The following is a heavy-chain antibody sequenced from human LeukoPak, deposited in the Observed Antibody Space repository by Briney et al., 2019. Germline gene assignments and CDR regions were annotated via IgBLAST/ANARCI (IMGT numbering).Heavy chain of an antibody. V-gene: IGHV3-23*01. Sequence: GGSLRLSCAASGFTISIYAMSWVRQAPGKGLEWVSGISGGGGGSTYYTDSVKGRFTISTDNSKNTLYLQMNSLRAEDTAVYYCAKRNWNDDTGCWGQGTLVTVSS. CDR3: AKRNWNDDTGC. CDR1: GFTISIYA. D-gene: IGHD1-1*01. CDR2: ISGGGGGST. J-gene: IGHJ4*02.